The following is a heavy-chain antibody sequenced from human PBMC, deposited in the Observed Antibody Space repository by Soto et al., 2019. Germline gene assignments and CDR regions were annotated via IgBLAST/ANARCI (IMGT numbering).Heavy chain of an antibody. D-gene: IGHD3-10*01. Sequence: GGSLRLSCAASGFTFSSYAMGWVRQAPGKGLEWVSVISGSGGTTFYADSVKGQFTISRENSKNTLFLQMNSLRADDTAVYYCARDQYYGSGRGYFDYWGQGTLVTVSS. V-gene: IGHV3-23*01. J-gene: IGHJ4*02. CDR2: ISGSGGTT. CDR1: GFTFSSYA. CDR3: ARDQYYGSGRGYFDY.